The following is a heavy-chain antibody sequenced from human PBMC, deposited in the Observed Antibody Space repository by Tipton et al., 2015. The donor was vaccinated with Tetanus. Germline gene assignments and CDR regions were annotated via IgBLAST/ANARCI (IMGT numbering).Heavy chain of an antibody. J-gene: IGHJ4*02. Sequence: TLSLTCAVYGGSFSGYYWSWIRQPPGKGLEWIGEINHSGSTNYNPSLKRRLTISVDTSKNQFSLKLNSVTAADTAVYYCAKDSSVKGIDYWGQGTLVTVSS. CDR2: INHSGST. CDR1: GGSFSGYY. D-gene: IGHD3-22*01. CDR3: AKDSSVKGIDY. V-gene: IGHV4-34*01.